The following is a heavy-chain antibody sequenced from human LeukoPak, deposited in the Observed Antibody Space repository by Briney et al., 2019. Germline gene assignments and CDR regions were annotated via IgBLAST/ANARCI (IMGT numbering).Heavy chain of an antibody. J-gene: IGHJ4*02. D-gene: IGHD6-13*01. V-gene: IGHV3-23*01. Sequence: GGSLILSCVVSGFTFSSYAMSWVRQAPGKGLEWVSAISGSGDYTYYADSVKGRFTISRDNSKNTLYLQMDSLRAEDTAIYYCAKGPLEGYSNSWRGDYWGQGTLVTVSS. CDR2: ISGSGDYT. CDR1: GFTFSSYA. CDR3: AKGPLEGYSNSWRGDY.